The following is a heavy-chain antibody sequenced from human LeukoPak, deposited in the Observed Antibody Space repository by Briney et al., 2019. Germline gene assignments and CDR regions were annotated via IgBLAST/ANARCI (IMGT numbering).Heavy chain of an antibody. CDR2: IYYSGST. J-gene: IGHJ5*02. Sequence: SETLSLTCTVSGGSISSGGYYWSWIRQHPGKGLEWIGYIYYSGSTYYNPSLKSRVTISVDTSKNQFSLNLTSVTAADTAVYYCTRSGYYRSWFDPWGRGTLVIVSS. CDR3: TRSGYYRSWFDP. D-gene: IGHD3-3*01. CDR1: GGSISSGGYY. V-gene: IGHV4-31*03.